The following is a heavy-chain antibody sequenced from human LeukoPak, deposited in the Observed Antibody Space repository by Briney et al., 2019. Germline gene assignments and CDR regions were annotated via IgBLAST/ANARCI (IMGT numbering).Heavy chain of an antibody. CDR1: GGSISSYY. CDR3: ARETYYYDSSGYYRYYYYYMDV. J-gene: IGHJ6*03. Sequence: RTSETLSLTCTVSGGSISSYYWSWIRQPAGKGLEWIGRIYTSGSTNYNPSLKSRVTMSVDTSKNQFSLKLSSVTAADTAVYYCARETYYYDSSGYYRYYYYYMDVWGKGTTVTISS. V-gene: IGHV4-4*07. CDR2: IYTSGST. D-gene: IGHD3-22*01.